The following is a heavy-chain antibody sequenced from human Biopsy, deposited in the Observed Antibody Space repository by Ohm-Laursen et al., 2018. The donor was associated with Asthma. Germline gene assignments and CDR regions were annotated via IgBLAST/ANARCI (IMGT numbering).Heavy chain of an antibody. CDR1: PCSINDYY. J-gene: IGHJ4*02. V-gene: IGHV4-59*01. Sequence: PSETLSLTSTVSPCSINDYYWNWIRQFPGKGLEWICYVHSTRSTRFNPSLKSRLTISVDTSVDQVSLKLPSVTAADTAVYYCARATSTWSQSGPHYFDHWGQGTLVTVSS. D-gene: IGHD6-13*01. CDR3: ARATSTWSQSGPHYFDH. CDR2: VHSTRST.